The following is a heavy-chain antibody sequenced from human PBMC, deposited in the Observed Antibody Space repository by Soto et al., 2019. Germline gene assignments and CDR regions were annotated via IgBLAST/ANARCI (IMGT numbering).Heavy chain of an antibody. J-gene: IGHJ4*02. D-gene: IGHD6-13*01. Sequence: GGSLRLSCAASGFTFSSYSMNWVRQAPGKGLEWVSSISSSSSYIYYADSVKGRFTISRDNAKNSLYLQMNSLRAEDTAVYYCARGSDSSWSNFDYWGQGTLVTVSS. CDR3: ARGSDSSWSNFDY. V-gene: IGHV3-21*01. CDR2: ISSSSSYI. CDR1: GFTFSSYS.